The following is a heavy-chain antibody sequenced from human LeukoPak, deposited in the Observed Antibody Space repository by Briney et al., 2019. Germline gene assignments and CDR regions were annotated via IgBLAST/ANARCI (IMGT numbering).Heavy chain of an antibody. J-gene: IGHJ4*02. CDR3: ARTNLVDTSMAPFDY. CDR1: GFTFSSYS. D-gene: IGHD5-18*01. CDR2: ISSSSSYI. Sequence: PGGSLRLSCSASGFTFSSYSMNWGRPAPGKGLEWVSSISSSSSYIYYADSVKGRFTISRDNAKNSLYLQMNSLRAEDTAVYYCARTNLVDTSMAPFDYWGQGTLVTVSS. V-gene: IGHV3-21*01.